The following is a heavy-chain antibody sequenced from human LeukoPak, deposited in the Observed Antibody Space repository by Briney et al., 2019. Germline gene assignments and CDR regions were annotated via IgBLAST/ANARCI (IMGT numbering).Heavy chain of an antibody. CDR2: INPNSGGT. CDR1: GYTFTGYY. D-gene: IGHD2-2*01. J-gene: IGHJ4*02. Sequence: GASVKVSCKASGYTFTGYYMHWVRQAPGRGLEWMGWINPNSGGTNYAQKFQGRVTMTRDTSISTAYMELSRLRSDDTAVYYCARVTEVVVPAAMDYWGQGTLVTVSS. CDR3: ARVTEVVVPAAMDY. V-gene: IGHV1-2*02.